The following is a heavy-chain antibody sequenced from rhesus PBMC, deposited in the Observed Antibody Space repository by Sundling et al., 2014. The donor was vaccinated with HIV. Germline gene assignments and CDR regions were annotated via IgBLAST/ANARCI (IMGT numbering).Heavy chain of an antibody. CDR1: GGSISSSY. CDR2: INGNSGRT. CDR3: GVMGQ. J-gene: IGHJ4*01. Sequence: QLQLQESGPGLVKPSETLSVTCAVSGGSISSSYWSWIRQAPGKGLEWIGEINGNSGRTNYNPSLKNRVSVSRDPSKNQFSLKLTSVTAADTAVYYCGVMGQWGQGVLVTVSS. V-gene: IGHV4-169*01. D-gene: IGHD3-34*01.